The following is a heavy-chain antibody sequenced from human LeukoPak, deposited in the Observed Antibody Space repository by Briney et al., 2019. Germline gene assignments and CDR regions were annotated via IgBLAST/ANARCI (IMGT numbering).Heavy chain of an antibody. CDR3: ARGGYSYGYGGDAFDI. J-gene: IGHJ3*02. CDR2: ISSSSSTI. D-gene: IGHD5-18*01. V-gene: IGHV3-48*01. CDR1: GFTFSSYS. Sequence: GGSLRLSCAASGFTFSSYSMNWVRQAPGKGLEWVSYISSSSSTIYYADSVKGRFTISRDNAKNSLYLQMNSLRAKDTAVYYCARGGYSYGYGGDAFDIWGQGTMVTVSS.